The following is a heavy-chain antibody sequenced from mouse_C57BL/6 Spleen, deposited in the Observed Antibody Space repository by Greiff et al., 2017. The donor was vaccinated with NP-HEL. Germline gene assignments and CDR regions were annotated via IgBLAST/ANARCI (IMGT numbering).Heavy chain of an antibody. CDR2: ISDGGSYT. J-gene: IGHJ1*03. Sequence: VQLKESGGGLVKPGGSLKLSCAASGFTFSSYAMSWVRQTPEKRLEWVATISDGGSYTYYPDNVKGRFTISRDNAKNNLYLQMSHLKSEDTAMYYCASYWYFDVWGTGTTVTVSS. V-gene: IGHV5-4*01. CDR1: GFTFSSYA. CDR3: ASYWYFDV.